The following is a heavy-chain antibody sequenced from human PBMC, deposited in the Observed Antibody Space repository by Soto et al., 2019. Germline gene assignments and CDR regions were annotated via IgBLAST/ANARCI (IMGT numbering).Heavy chain of an antibody. CDR3: ARVRINYYDSSGYIDY. CDR2: IIPIFGTA. CDR1: GGTFSSYA. V-gene: IGHV1-69*01. Sequence: QVQLVQSGAEVKKPGSSVKVSCKASGGTFSSYAISWVRQAPGQGLEWMGGIIPIFGTANYAKKFQGRVTITADESTSTAYMELSSLRSEDTAVYYCARVRINYYDSSGYIDYWGQGPLVTVSS. J-gene: IGHJ4*02. D-gene: IGHD3-22*01.